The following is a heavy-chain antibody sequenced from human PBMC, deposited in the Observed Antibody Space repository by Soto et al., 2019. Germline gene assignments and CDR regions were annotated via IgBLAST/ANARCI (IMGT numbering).Heavy chain of an antibody. Sequence: GASVKVSCKVSGFTFTSSAVQWVRQARGQRLEWIGWIVVGSGNTNYAQKFQERVTITRDMSTSTAYMELSSLRSEDTAVYYCAAEPRDSSSWFHEYYYYGMDVWGQGTTVTVSS. CDR2: IVVGSGNT. V-gene: IGHV1-58*01. CDR3: AAEPRDSSSWFHEYYYYGMDV. CDR1: GFTFTSSA. D-gene: IGHD6-13*01. J-gene: IGHJ6*02.